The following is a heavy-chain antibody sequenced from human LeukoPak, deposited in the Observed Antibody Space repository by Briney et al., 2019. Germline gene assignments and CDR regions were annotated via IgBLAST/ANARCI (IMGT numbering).Heavy chain of an antibody. CDR3: ARVRRIAAAGTELSY. CDR2: ISYDGSNK. Sequence: PGGSLRLSCAASGFTFSSYAMHWVRQAPGKGLEWVAVISYDGSNKYYADSVKGRFTISRDNSKNTLYLQMNSLRAEDTAVYYCARVRRIAAAGTELSYWGQGTLVTVSS. J-gene: IGHJ4*02. V-gene: IGHV3-30-3*01. D-gene: IGHD6-13*01. CDR1: GFTFSSYA.